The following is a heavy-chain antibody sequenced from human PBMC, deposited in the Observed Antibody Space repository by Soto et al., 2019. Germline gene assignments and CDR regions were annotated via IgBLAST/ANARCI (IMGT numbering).Heavy chain of an antibody. V-gene: IGHV1-18*01. J-gene: IGHJ6*02. CDR1: GYTFTSYG. CDR2: ISAYNGNT. Sequence: QVQLVQSGAEVKKPGASVKVSCKASGYTFTSYGISWVRQAPGQGLEWMGWISAYNGNTNYAQKLQGRVTMTTDTSTSTAYMELRSLRSDDTAVYYCANLAAADYYYYYGMDVWGQGTTVTVSS. CDR3: ANLAAADYYYYYGMDV. D-gene: IGHD6-13*01.